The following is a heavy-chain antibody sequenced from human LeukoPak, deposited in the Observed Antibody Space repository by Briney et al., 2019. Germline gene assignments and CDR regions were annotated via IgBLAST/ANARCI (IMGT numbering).Heavy chain of an antibody. J-gene: IGHJ4*02. CDR1: GFTFSSYG. CDR2: IRYDGSNQ. Sequence: PGGSLRLSCAASGFTFSSYGMHWVRQAPGKGLEWVAFIRYDGSNQYYAGSVKGRFTISRDNSKNTLYLQMNSLRAEDTAVYYCAKFSGVNHYFDNWGQGTLVTVSS. D-gene: IGHD3-3*01. CDR3: AKFSGVNHYFDN. V-gene: IGHV3-30*02.